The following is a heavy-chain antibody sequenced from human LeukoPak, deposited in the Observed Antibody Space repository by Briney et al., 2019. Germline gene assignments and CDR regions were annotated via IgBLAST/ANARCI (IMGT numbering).Heavy chain of an antibody. D-gene: IGHD6-13*01. CDR1: GGSISSYY. V-gene: IGHV4-59*01. Sequence: SETLSLTCTVSGGSISSYYWSWIRQPPGKGLEWIGFIYYSGSTNYNPSLKSRVTISVDTSKNQFSLKLSSVTAADTAVYYCASRGIVAAGRDRGFDYWGQGTLVTVSS. J-gene: IGHJ4*02. CDR3: ASRGIVAAGRDRGFDY. CDR2: IYYSGST.